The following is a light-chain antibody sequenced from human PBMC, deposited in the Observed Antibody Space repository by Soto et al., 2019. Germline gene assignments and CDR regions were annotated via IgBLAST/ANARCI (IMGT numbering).Light chain of an antibody. CDR2: AAS. CDR3: QQSYSILSII. V-gene: IGKV1-39*01. J-gene: IGKJ5*01. Sequence: DIQMTQSPSSLSASVGDRVTITCRASESIGRHLNWYQQKPGKAPKLLIYAASSLQNGVPSRFRGGGSGTDFTLTISNLQPEDFATFLCQQSYSILSIIFCLGTRLKI. CDR1: ESIGRH.